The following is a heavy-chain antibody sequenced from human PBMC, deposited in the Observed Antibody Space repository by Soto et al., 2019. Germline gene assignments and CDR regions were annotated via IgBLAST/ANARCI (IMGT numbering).Heavy chain of an antibody. V-gene: IGHV3-48*01. CDR1: GFTFSSYS. J-gene: IGHJ4*02. CDR3: ARDDPSYGDYAAGGY. D-gene: IGHD4-17*01. Sequence: GGSLRLSCAASGFTFSSYSMNWVRQAPGKGLEWVSYISSSSSTIYYADSVKGRFTISRDNAKNSLYLQMNSLRAEDTAVYYCARDDPSYGDYAAGGYWGQGTLVTVSS. CDR2: ISSSSSTI.